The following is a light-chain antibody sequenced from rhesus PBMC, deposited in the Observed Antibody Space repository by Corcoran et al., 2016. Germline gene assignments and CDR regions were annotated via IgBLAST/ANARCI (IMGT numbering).Light chain of an antibody. J-gene: IGKJ2*01. CDR2: AAS. CDR3: QHYYDDPYS. CDR1: QNIDSN. V-gene: IGKV1S8*01. Sequence: DIQMTQSPSALSASVGDRVTISCRASQNIDSNLAWYQEKPGKTPKLLIYAASRLQTGIPSRFSGRGSATDFTLTHSSMQPEYSATYYCQHYYDDPYSFGQGTKVEIK.